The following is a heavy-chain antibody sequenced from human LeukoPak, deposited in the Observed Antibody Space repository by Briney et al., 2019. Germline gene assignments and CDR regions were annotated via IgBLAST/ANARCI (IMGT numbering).Heavy chain of an antibody. CDR3: VKGPGPTVNYYFDF. Sequence: GGSLRLSCSASGFTFSSYALHWVRQAPGKGLESVSAISSNGGSTSYADSVKGRFTISRDNSKNTLYLQMSSLRAEDTAVYYCVKGPGPTVNYYFDFWGQGTLVTVSS. V-gene: IGHV3-64D*09. CDR2: ISSNGGST. CDR1: GFTFSSYA. J-gene: IGHJ4*02. D-gene: IGHD4-17*01.